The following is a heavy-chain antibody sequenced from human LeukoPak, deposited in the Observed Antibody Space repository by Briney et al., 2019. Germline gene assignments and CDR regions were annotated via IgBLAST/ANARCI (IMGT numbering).Heavy chain of an antibody. Sequence: SETLSLTCAVYGGSFSGYYWSWIRQPPGKGLEWIGEINHSGSTNYNPSLKGRVTISVDTSKNQFSLKLSSVTAADTAVYYCARTRGYSYGIFDYWGQGTLVTVSS. V-gene: IGHV4-34*01. CDR2: INHSGST. D-gene: IGHD5-18*01. CDR3: ARTRGYSYGIFDY. CDR1: GGSFSGYY. J-gene: IGHJ4*02.